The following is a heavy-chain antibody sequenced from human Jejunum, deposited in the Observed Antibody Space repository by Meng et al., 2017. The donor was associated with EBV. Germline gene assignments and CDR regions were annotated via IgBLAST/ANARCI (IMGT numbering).Heavy chain of an antibody. Sequence: QVLLVQTGAEVTKPGASVNVSFQAFGYNFIGYSITGVRQAPGQGFEWMGRINLNSGGTDSAQRFQGRVTMTRDTSTSTAYMELSRLGSGDTAVYYCARDSSLHCYGGSCYLDYWGQGTLVTVSS. CDR1: GYNFIGYS. D-gene: IGHD2-15*01. CDR3: ARDSSLHCYGGSCYLDY. CDR2: INLNSGGT. J-gene: IGHJ4*02. V-gene: IGHV1-2*06.